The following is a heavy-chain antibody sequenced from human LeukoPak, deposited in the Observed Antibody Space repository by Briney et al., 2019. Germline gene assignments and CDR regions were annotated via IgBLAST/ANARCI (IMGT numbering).Heavy chain of an antibody. J-gene: IGHJ5*02. D-gene: IGHD3-3*01. CDR2: INHSGST. CDR1: GGSFSGYY. Sequence: PSETLSLTCAVYGGSFSGYYWSWIRQPPGKGLEWIGEINHSGSTNYNPSLKSRVTISVDTSKNQFPLKLSSVTAADTAVYYRARGHTTDFWSGYYISWFDPWGQGTLVTVSS. CDR3: ARGHTTDFWSGYYISWFDP. V-gene: IGHV4-34*01.